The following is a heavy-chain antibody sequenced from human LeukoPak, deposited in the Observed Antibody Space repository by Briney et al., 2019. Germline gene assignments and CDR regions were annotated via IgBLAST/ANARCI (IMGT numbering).Heavy chain of an antibody. CDR1: GGTCSSYV. CDR2: IIPIFGTA. D-gene: IGHD2-2*01. J-gene: IGHJ5*02. CDR3: ARALLRYCSSTSCYWFDP. Sequence: ASVKVSCKASGGTCSSYVISWVRQAPGQGLEWMGGIIPIFGTANYAQKFQGRVTITADESTSTAYMELSSLRSEDTAVYYCARALLRYCSSTSCYWFDPWGQGTLVTVSS. V-gene: IGHV1-69*01.